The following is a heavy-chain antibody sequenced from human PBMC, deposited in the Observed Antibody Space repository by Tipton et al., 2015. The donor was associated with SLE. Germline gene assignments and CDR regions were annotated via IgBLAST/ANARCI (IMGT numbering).Heavy chain of an antibody. CDR2: IYYSGST. Sequence: TLSLTCSESSGSISSSYFYWAWFRQPPGKGLEWIASIYYSGSTYYNPSLESRITISVDTSKNQFSLRLSSVTAADTAVYYCASYVDPASWFPPFDSWGQGTLVTVSS. CDR1: SGSISSSYFY. D-gene: IGHD6-13*01. CDR3: ASYVDPASWFPPFDS. J-gene: IGHJ4*02. V-gene: IGHV4-39*01.